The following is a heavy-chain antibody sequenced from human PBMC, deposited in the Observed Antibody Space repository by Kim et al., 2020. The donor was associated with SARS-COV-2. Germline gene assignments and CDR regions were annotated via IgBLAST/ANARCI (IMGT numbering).Heavy chain of an antibody. J-gene: IGHJ3*02. D-gene: IGHD3-22*01. CDR3: ARSMIVVVITHAFDI. Sequence: PSLKSRVTISVDKSKNQFSLKLSSVTAADTAVYYCARSMIVVVITHAFDIWGQGTMVTVSS. V-gene: IGHV4-4*02.